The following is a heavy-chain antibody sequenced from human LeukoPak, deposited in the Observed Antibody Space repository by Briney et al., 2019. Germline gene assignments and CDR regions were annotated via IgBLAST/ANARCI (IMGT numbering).Heavy chain of an antibody. V-gene: IGHV3-64D*09. Sequence: PGGSLRLSCSASGFTFSNHAMHWVRQAPGKGLEFVAAISSNGGTTYHADSVEGRFTISRDNSKNTLFLQMTFLRIEDTAVYYCVRDPAAYYYGSTFDYWGQGTLVTVSA. CDR3: VRDPAAYYYGSTFDY. D-gene: IGHD3-22*01. J-gene: IGHJ4*02. CDR2: ISSNGGTT. CDR1: GFTFSNHA.